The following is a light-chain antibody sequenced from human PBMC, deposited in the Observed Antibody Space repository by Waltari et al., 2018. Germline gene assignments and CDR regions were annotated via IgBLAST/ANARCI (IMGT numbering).Light chain of an antibody. V-gene: IGLV2-14*03. CDR3: CSYTTTNARV. CDR1: SSDIGTYNY. CDR2: DVS. Sequence: QSALTQPASVSGSPGQSVTISCTGTSSDIGTYNYVSWYQQHPGKAPKLIIYDVSNRPSGISNRCSGSKSGSTASLTISGLQAEDEADYHCCSYTTTNARVFGGGTKLTVL. J-gene: IGLJ3*02.